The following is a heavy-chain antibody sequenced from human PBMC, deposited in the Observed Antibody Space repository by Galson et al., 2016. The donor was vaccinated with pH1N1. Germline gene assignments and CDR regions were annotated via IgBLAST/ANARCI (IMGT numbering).Heavy chain of an antibody. D-gene: IGHD2-2*01. J-gene: IGHJ4*02. Sequence: SETLSLTCAVYGGSFSDYSWSWIRQPPGKGLEWIGEINHSGSTNYNASLKSRVTLSVDPSKNQFSLKLSSVTAADTAVYYCVRDGGHQTGQFDYWGQGTLVTVSS. V-gene: IGHV4-34*01. CDR1: GGSFSDYS. CDR2: INHSGST. CDR3: VRDGGHQTGQFDY.